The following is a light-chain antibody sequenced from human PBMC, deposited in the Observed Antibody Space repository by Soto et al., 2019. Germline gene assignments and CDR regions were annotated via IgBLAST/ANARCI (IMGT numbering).Light chain of an antibody. J-gene: IGKJ2*01. CDR2: GAS. V-gene: IGKV3-20*01. CDR3: QQYGRSPMFT. Sequence: EIVLTQSPGTLSLSPGDRATLSCRASQSVSSDYLAWYQQKPGQAPRLLIYGASRGAAGIPDRFSGSGSGTDFTLTISRLEPDDFAVYFCQQYGRSPMFTFVQGTKLEVK. CDR1: QSVSSDY.